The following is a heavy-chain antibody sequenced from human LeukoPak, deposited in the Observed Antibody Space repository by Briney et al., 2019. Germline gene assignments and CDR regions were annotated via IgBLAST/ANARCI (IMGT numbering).Heavy chain of an antibody. CDR3: AREGRCTNGVCYKAYDY. CDR1: RGSISSYY. V-gene: IGHV4-59*01. CDR2: IYYSGST. D-gene: IGHD2-8*01. J-gene: IGHJ4*02. Sequence: SETLSLTCTVYRGSISSYYWSWIRQPPGKGLEWIGYIYYSGSTNYNPSLKSRVTISVDTSKNQFSLKLSSVTAADTAVYYCAREGRCTNGVCYKAYDYWGQGTLVTVSS.